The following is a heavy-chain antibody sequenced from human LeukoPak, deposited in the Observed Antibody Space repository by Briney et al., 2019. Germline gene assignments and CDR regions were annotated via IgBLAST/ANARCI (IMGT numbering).Heavy chain of an antibody. V-gene: IGHV3-23*01. J-gene: IGHJ4*02. Sequence: GGFLRLSYAASGFTFGNYFMNWFRQAPGKGLEWVSVMSGSGGEIHYADSVKGRFTISRDNSKNILSLQMNSLRVEDTAVYFCAQYGQRLPEYWGQGALVTVS. CDR2: MSGSGGEI. D-gene: IGHD2-21*02. CDR3: AQYGQRLPEY. CDR1: GFTFGNYF.